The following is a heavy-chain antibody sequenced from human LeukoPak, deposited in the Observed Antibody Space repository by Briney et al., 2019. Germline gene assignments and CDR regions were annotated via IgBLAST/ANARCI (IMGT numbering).Heavy chain of an antibody. CDR1: GFTFSSYS. J-gene: IGHJ6*02. V-gene: IGHV3-21*01. CDR3: ARTDYYDSSGGNYYYYGMDV. Sequence: PGGSLRLSCAVSGFTFSSYSMNWVRQAPGKGLEWVSSISSSSSYIYYAYSVKGRFTISRDNAKNSLYLQMNSLRAEDTAVYYCARTDYYDSSGGNYYYYGMDVWGQGTTVTVSS. CDR2: ISSSSSYI. D-gene: IGHD3-22*01.